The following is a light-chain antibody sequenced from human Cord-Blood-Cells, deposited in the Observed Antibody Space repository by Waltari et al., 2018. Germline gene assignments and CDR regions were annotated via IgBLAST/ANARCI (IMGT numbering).Light chain of an antibody. CDR1: SSDVGGYNY. CDR3: SSYAGSNNFV. J-gene: IGLJ1*01. CDR2: EVS. Sequence: QSALTQPPSASGSPGQSVPISCTGTSSDVGGYNYYSWYQQHPGTAPKLMIYEVSKRPSGVPDRFSGSKSGNTASLTVSGLQAEDEADYYCSSYAGSNNFVFGTGTKVTVL. V-gene: IGLV2-8*01.